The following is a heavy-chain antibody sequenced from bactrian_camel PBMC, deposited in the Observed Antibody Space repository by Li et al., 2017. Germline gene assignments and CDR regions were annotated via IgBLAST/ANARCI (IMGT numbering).Heavy chain of an antibody. J-gene: IGHJ4*01. CDR2: ISTGGGNR. V-gene: IGHV3S31*01. Sequence: DVQLVESGGGLVQPGGSLRLSCAASGFTFSTYAMSWVRQAPGKGLEWVSYISTGGGNRYYSDIVDGRFTTSRDNAKNTLYLQLNSLKTEDTAMYYCSNGNGNPKGQGTQVTVS. CDR1: GFTFSTYA. D-gene: IGHD3*01.